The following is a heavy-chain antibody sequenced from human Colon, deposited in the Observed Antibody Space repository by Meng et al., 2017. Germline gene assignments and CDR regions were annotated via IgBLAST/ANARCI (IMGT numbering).Heavy chain of an antibody. J-gene: IGHJ4*02. D-gene: IGHD3-16*01. V-gene: IGHV3-23*04. Sequence: VRRVESGGGLVQPGGALILSCAAPGFRFSRYTISWVRQALGKGLEWVSAVSGGGTTYYTDSVKGRFTVSRDISKNAVYLQMNSLRAEDTALYYCAKWGGYGDYWGQGTLVTVSS. CDR1: GFRFSRYT. CDR2: VSGGGTT. CDR3: AKWGGYGDY.